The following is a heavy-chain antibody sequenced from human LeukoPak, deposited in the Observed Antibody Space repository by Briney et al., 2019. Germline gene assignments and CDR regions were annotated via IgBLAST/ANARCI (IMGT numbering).Heavy chain of an antibody. CDR2: INHSGST. V-gene: IGHV4-34*01. Sequence: SETLSLTCAVYGGSFSGYYWSWIRQPPGKGLEWIGEINHSGSTNYNPSLKSRVTISVDTSKNQFSLKLSSVTAADTAVYYCARGGRGIYYYYMDVWGKGTTVTVSS. J-gene: IGHJ6*03. CDR3: ARGGRGIYYYYMDV. CDR1: GGSFSGYY.